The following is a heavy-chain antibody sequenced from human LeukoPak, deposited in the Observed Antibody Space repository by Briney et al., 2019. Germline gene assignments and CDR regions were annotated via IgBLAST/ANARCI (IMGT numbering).Heavy chain of an antibody. CDR3: ARGGGRGTYYYYMAV. D-gene: IGHD2-15*01. V-gene: IGHV4-59*01. CDR2: IYYIGST. J-gene: IGHJ6*03. Sequence: SGTLSLTCAVSGGSFSGYYWSWIRQPPGKGLEWIGYIYYIGSTTYNPSLMSRVTISVDTSKNQFSLKLSSVTAADTAIYYCARGGGRGTYYYYMAVWGKGTTVTISS. CDR1: GGSFSGYY.